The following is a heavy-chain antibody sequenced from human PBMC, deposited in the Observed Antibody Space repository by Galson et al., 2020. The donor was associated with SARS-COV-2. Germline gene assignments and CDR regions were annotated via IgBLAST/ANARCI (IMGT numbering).Heavy chain of an antibody. V-gene: IGHV4-61*02. Sequence: SETLSLTCTVSGGSISSINYYWSWIRQPAGKGLEWIGRIHSSGSTNYNPSLKSRVTISIDTSKNQFSLRLSSVTAADTAIYYCASGPVAGSGEWGQGTLVTVSS. CDR2: IHSSGST. CDR3: ASGPVAGSGE. CDR1: GGSISSINYY. D-gene: IGHD6-19*01. J-gene: IGHJ4*02.